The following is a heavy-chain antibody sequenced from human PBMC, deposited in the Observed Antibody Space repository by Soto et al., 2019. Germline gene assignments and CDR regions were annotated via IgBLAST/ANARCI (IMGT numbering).Heavy chain of an antibody. CDR1: GYSFSDYF. Sequence: VQLLESGAEVKKSGASVKVSCKPSGYSFSDYFIQWVRQAPGQGLEWVAWINPKTAATNYAKKFQGRVSLTWDTSSTTAYMELTRLRPDDTAVYYCARIKWGLNYYNGMDVWGQGTTVIVSS. J-gene: IGHJ6*02. CDR2: INPKTAAT. V-gene: IGHV1-2*02. CDR3: ARIKWGLNYYNGMDV. D-gene: IGHD1-26*01.